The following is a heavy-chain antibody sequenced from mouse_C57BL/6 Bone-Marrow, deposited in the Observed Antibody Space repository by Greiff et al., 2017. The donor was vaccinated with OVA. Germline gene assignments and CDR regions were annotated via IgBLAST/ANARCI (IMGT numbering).Heavy chain of an antibody. V-gene: IGHV5-9-1*02. CDR2: ISSGGDYI. CDR3: TRDRNSRGFDY. Sequence: EVKLVESGEGLVKPGGSLKLSCAASGFTFSSYAMSWVRQTPEKRLEWVAYISSGGDYIYYADTVKGRFTISRANARNTLYLQMSSLKSEDTAMYYGTRDRNSRGFDYWGQGTTLTVSS. J-gene: IGHJ2*01. CDR1: GFTFSSYA.